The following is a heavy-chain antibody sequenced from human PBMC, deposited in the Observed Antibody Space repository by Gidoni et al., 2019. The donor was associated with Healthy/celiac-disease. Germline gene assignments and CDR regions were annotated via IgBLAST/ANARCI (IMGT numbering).Heavy chain of an antibody. CDR1: GYTFTSYG. CDR2: ISAYNGNT. CDR3: ARVWNYYDSSGYYLGHAFDI. Sequence: QVQLVQSGAEVQKPGASVKVSCKASGYTFTSYGITWVRQAPGQGLEWMGWISAYNGNTNSAQKLQGRVTMTTDTSTSTAYMELRSLRSDDTAVYYCARVWNYYDSSGYYLGHAFDIWGQGTMVTVSS. D-gene: IGHD3-22*01. V-gene: IGHV1-18*01. J-gene: IGHJ3*02.